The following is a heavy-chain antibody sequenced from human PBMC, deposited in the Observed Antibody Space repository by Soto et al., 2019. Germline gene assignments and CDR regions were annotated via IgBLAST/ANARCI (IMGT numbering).Heavy chain of an antibody. CDR1: GGTFSSYA. CDR2: IMPIFGTA. CDR3: ARSDFGVVTQDWYFDL. J-gene: IGHJ2*01. V-gene: IGHV1-69*01. D-gene: IGHD3-3*01. Sequence: QVQLVQSGAEVKKPGSSVKVSCKASGGTFSSYAISWVRQAPGPGLEWMGGIMPIFGTANYAQKFQGRVTITADESTSTAYMGLSSLRSEDTAVYYCARSDFGVVTQDWYFDLWGRGTLVTVSS.